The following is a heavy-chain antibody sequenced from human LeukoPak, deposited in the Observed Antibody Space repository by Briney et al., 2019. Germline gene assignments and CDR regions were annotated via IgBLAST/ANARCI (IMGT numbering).Heavy chain of an antibody. D-gene: IGHD1-7*01. CDR2: INENGGEK. V-gene: IGHV3-7*01. Sequence: GGSLRLSCAVSGFTFSNYWISWVRQAPGKGLEWVANINENGGEKYYVDSVEGRFTISRDNAKSSLYLQMNTLRAEDTAVYYCARDPGPGTSDYWSQGTLVTVSS. CDR3: ARDPGPGTSDY. CDR1: GFTFSNYW. J-gene: IGHJ4*02.